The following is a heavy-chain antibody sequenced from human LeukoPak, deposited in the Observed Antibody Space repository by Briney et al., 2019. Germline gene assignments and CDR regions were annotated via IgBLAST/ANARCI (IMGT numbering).Heavy chain of an antibody. D-gene: IGHD2-21*02. CDR3: ARGGGDGLFDY. CDR2: IYYTGCT. V-gene: IGHV4-59*01. J-gene: IGHJ4*02. Sequence: SETLSLTCTVSGVSISSYYWSWIRQPPGKGLECIGYIYYTGCTNYNPSLKSRITIPVDTSKNQFSLKLSSVTAAATAVYYCARGGGDGLFDYWGQGTLVTVSS. CDR1: GVSISSYY.